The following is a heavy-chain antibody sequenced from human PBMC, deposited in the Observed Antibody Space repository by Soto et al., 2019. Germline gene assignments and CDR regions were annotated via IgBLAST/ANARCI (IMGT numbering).Heavy chain of an antibody. CDR2: INHSGST. CDR3: AKRSSSSTFDY. D-gene: IGHD6-6*01. CDR1: GGSFSGYY. V-gene: IGHV4-34*01. Sequence: SETLSLTCAVYGGSFSGYYWTWIRQPPGTGLEWIGEINHSGSTNYNPSLKSRVTISRDNSKNTLYLQMNSLRAEDTAVYYCAKRSSSSTFDYWGQGTLVTVSS. J-gene: IGHJ4*02.